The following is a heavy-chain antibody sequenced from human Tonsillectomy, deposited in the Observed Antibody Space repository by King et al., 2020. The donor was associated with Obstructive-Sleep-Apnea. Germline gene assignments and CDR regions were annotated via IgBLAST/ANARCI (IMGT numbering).Heavy chain of an antibody. V-gene: IGHV3-30*02. CDR1: GFTFSSYG. CDR2: IRYDGSDK. J-gene: IGHJ4*02. CDR3: AKDPIGEAYYDSSGYYSTSGLDY. D-gene: IGHD3-22*01. Sequence: QLVQSGGGVVQPGRSLRLSCAASGFTFSSYGMHWVRQAPGKGLEGVAFIRYDGSDKHYADSVKGRVTISRDNSKNTLYLQMNSLRTEDTAVYYCAKDPIGEAYYDSSGYYSTSGLDYWGQGTLVTVSS.